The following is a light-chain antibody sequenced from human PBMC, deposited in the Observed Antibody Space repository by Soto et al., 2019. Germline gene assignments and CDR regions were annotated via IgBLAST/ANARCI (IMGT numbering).Light chain of an antibody. V-gene: IGKV3-11*01. CDR3: QQRET. Sequence: EIGLTQSQATLSLSPGERATRSCGASQSVSSNLAWYQQKQGQAPRLLIYDASSRATGIPAKFSGSGSGTDFTLTISSLEPEDSAVYYCQQRETFGQGTRLEIK. CDR1: QSVSSN. J-gene: IGKJ5*01. CDR2: DAS.